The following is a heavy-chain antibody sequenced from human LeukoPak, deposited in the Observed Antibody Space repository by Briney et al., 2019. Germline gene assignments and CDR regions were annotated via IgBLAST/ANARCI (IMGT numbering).Heavy chain of an antibody. CDR3: ARDMGLYSYGSFDY. CDR2: IYTSGST. J-gene: IGHJ4*02. D-gene: IGHD5-18*01. Sequence: SETLSLXCTVSGGSISSYYWSWIRQPAGKGLEWIGRIYTSGSTNDNPSLKSRVTMSVDTSKNQFSLKLSSVTAADTAVYYCARDMGLYSYGSFDYWGQRTLVTVSS. CDR1: GGSISSYY. V-gene: IGHV4-4*07.